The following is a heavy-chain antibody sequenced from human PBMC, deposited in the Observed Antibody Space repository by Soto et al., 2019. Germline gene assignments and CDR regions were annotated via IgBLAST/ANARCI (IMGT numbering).Heavy chain of an antibody. V-gene: IGHV3-23*01. J-gene: IGHJ4*02. CDR3: ARWSFLDY. Sequence: GGSLRLSCTASGFSFSSYALSWVRQAPGKGLEWVSTISGSDGKTYYADSVKGRFSISRDTSKTTLYLEMTSLRVEDTAVYYCARWSFLDYWGQGT. CDR1: GFSFSSYA. D-gene: IGHD1-26*01. CDR2: ISGSDGKT.